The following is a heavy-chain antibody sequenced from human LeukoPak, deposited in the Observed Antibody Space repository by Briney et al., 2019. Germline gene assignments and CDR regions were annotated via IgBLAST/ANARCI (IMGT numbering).Heavy chain of an antibody. CDR2: IHTSGST. CDR1: GASISGYY. J-gene: IGHJ6*03. Sequence: SETLSLTCTVSGASISGYYWSWLRQPPGKELEGIGYIHTSGSTRFNPSLQSRVTLSFDTSKDQFSLKLTSLTAADTAVYYCARHLSSTSYPFYYYLDVWGEGTTVTVSS. CDR3: ARHLSSTSYPFYYYLDV. D-gene: IGHD2-2*02. V-gene: IGHV4-4*08.